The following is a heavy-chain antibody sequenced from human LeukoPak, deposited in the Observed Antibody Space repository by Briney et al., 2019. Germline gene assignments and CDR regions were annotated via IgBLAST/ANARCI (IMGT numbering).Heavy chain of an antibody. CDR2: ISAYNGNT. CDR1: GYTFTSYG. CDR3: ARDLEWLYPGGAFDI. Sequence: GASVKVSCKASGYTFTSYGISWVRQAPGQGLEWMGWISAYNGNTNYAQKLQGRVTMTTDTSTSTAYMGLRSLRSDDTAVYYCARDLEWLYPGGAFDIWGQGTMVTVSS. D-gene: IGHD3-3*01. V-gene: IGHV1-18*01. J-gene: IGHJ3*02.